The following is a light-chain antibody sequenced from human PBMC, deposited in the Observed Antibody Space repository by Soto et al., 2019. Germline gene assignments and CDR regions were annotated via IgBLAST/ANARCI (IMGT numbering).Light chain of an antibody. Sequence: DIQMTQSPSSLSASVGDRVTITCRASQSSSSYLNWYQQKPGKAPKLLIYAASSLQSGVPSRFSGSGSGTDFTLTISSLQPEDFATYHCQQLNTLPFTFGQGTRLDTK. V-gene: IGKV1-39*01. CDR1: QSSSSY. CDR2: AAS. J-gene: IGKJ5*01. CDR3: QQLNTLPFT.